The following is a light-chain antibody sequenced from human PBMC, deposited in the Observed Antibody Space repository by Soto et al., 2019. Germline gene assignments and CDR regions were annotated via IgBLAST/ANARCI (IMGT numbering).Light chain of an antibody. J-gene: IGLJ1*01. Sequence: QSVLTQPPSASGSPGQSVTISCTGTSSDIGGYNYVSWYQQHPGKAPKLMIYEVIKRPSGVPDRFSGSRSGNTASLTVSGLQVEDEADYYCSSYEGTNNLYVFGTGTKVTVL. V-gene: IGLV2-8*01. CDR3: SSYEGTNNLYV. CDR2: EVI. CDR1: SSDIGGYNY.